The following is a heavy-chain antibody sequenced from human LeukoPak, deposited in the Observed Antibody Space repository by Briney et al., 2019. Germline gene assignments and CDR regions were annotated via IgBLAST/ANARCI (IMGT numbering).Heavy chain of an antibody. CDR2: ISYDGSNK. CDR3: AKDFYYYGSGLYYFDY. D-gene: IGHD3-10*01. Sequence: GGSLRLSCAASGFTFSSYAMHWVRQAPGKGLEWVAVISYDGSNKYYADSVKGRFTISRDNSKNTLYLQMNSLRAEDTAVYYCAKDFYYYGSGLYYFDYWGQGTLVTVSS. J-gene: IGHJ4*02. CDR1: GFTFSSYA. V-gene: IGHV3-30-3*01.